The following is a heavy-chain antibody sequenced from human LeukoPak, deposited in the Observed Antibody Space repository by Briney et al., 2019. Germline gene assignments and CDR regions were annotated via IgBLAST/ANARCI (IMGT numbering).Heavy chain of an antibody. V-gene: IGHV3-30-3*01. D-gene: IGHD3-16*01. CDR2: ISYDGSNK. CDR3: ARVTFGEMAGGGY. Sequence: PGGSLRLSCAASGFTFSSYAMHWVRQAPGKGLEWVAVISYDGSNKYYADSVKGRFTISRDNSKNTLYLQMNSLRAEDTAVYYCARVTFGEMAGGGYWGQGTLVTVSS. CDR1: GFTFSSYA. J-gene: IGHJ4*02.